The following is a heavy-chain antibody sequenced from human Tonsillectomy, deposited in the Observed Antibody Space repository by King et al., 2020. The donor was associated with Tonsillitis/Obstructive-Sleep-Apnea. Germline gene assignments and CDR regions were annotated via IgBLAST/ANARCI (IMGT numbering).Heavy chain of an antibody. CDR3: ARKYYDILTGYYEGDYFDY. CDR1: GFTVSSNY. D-gene: IGHD3-9*01. CDR2: IYSGVIT. V-gene: IGHV3-53*01. J-gene: IGHJ4*02. Sequence: VQLVESGGGLIQPGGSLRLSCAASGFTVSSNYMSWVLQAPGKGLEWVSVIYSGVITYYADSVKGLFTISRDNSKNTLYLQMNSLRAEDTAVYYCARKYYDILTGYYEGDYFDYWGQGTLVTVSS.